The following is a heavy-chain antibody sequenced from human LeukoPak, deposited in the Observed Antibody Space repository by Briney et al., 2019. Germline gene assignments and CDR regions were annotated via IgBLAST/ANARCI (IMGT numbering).Heavy chain of an antibody. V-gene: IGHV1-2*02. CDR3: ARDGNRLRLPTYWFDP. Sequence: ASVKVSCKASGYTFTGYYMHWVRQAPGQGLEWMGWINPNSGGTNYAQKFQGRVTMTRDTSISTVYMELSSQRSEDTAVYYCARDGNRLRLPTYWFDPWGQGTLVTVSS. J-gene: IGHJ5*02. D-gene: IGHD5-12*01. CDR2: INPNSGGT. CDR1: GYTFTGYY.